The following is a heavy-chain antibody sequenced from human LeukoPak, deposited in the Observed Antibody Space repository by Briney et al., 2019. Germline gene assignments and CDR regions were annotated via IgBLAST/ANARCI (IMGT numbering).Heavy chain of an antibody. V-gene: IGHV4-61*02. CDR3: ARGQPYYDFWSGYFDY. CDR2: IYTSGST. CDR1: GGSISSGSSY. J-gene: IGHJ4*02. Sequence: SQTLSLTCTVSGGSISSGSSYWSWIRHPAGKGLEWIGRIYTSGSTNYNPSLKSRVAISVDASKTQFSLKLSSVTAADTAVYYCARGQPYYDFWSGYFDYWGQGTLVTVSS. D-gene: IGHD3-3*01.